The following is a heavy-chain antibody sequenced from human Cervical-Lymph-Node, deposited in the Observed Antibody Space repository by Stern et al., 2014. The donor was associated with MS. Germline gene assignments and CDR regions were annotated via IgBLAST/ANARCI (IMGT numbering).Heavy chain of an antibody. CDR2: MSFVGGNK. J-gene: IGHJ6*02. CDR1: GFSLSNSG. Sequence: VQLVESEGGVVQPGRSLTLSCAASGFSLSNSGMHWVRPAPGKGLAWVAVMSFVGGNKKYGDSVKGRFSISRDMANNTLFLQMNSLRPEDTVVYYCMGVGDAMHVWGQGTTVIVSS. CDR3: MGVGDAMHV. V-gene: IGHV3-30*03.